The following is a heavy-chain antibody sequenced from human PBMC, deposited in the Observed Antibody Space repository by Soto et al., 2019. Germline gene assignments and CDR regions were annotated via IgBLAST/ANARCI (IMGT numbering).Heavy chain of an antibody. Sequence: EVQLLESGGGLVQPGGSLRFSCAASGFTFSSYAMNWVRQAPGKGLEWVSVISGSSDSTYYADSVKGRFTISRDNSKNPLYLQMNSLRAEDTAIYYCARRGSGSYYDYWGQGTLVTVSS. V-gene: IGHV3-23*01. CDR2: ISGSSDST. D-gene: IGHD1-26*01. CDR1: GFTFSSYA. CDR3: ARRGSGSYYDY. J-gene: IGHJ4*02.